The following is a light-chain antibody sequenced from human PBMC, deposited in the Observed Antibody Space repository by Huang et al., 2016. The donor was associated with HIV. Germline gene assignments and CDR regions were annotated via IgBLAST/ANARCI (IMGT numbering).Light chain of an antibody. CDR3: QQYDNLPLT. Sequence: DIRMTQSPSSLSASVGDRVTITCRASPDISNYLNWYQQKPGKAPNLLIFDASNFDTGVPSRFSGSVSGTHFTFTITSLQPEDIATYYCQQYDNLPLTFGGGTKVDIK. V-gene: IGKV1-33*01. CDR2: DAS. J-gene: IGKJ4*01. CDR1: PDISNY.